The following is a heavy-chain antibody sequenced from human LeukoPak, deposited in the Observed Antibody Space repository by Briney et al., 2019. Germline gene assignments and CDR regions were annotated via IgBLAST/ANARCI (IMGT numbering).Heavy chain of an antibody. CDR1: GFTFSSYW. Sequence: GGSLRLSCAASGFTFSSYWMHWVRQAPGKGLVWVSRINSDGSSTSHADSVKGRFTISRDNAKNTLYLQMNSLRAEDTAVYYCAKGDYGDSLDYYFDYWGQGTLVTVSS. CDR2: INSDGSST. V-gene: IGHV3-74*01. J-gene: IGHJ4*02. CDR3: AKGDYGDSLDYYFDY. D-gene: IGHD4-17*01.